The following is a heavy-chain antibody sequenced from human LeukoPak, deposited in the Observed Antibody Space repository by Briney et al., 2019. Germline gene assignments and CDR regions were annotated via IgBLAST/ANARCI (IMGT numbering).Heavy chain of an antibody. D-gene: IGHD2-2*01. CDR3: ARMISVVVPAASYRGYYYYMDV. Sequence: ASVKVSCKASGYTFTGYYMHWVRQAPGQGLEWMGWINPNSGGTNYAQKFQGRVTMTRDTSIRTAYMELSRLRSDDTAVYYCARMISVVVPAASYRGYYYYMDVWGKGTTVTVSS. V-gene: IGHV1-2*02. J-gene: IGHJ6*03. CDR2: INPNSGGT. CDR1: GYTFTGYY.